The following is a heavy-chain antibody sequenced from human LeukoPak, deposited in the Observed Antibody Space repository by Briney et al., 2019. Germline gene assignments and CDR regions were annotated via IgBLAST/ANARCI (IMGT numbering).Heavy chain of an antibody. Sequence: PGRSLRLSCAASGFTFSGYVMHWVRQAPGKGLEWVAIISYDGSNEYYADSVKGRFTISRDNSKNTLYLQMNSLRAADTAVYYCARDKGTSYPSSFDYWGQGTLVTVSS. D-gene: IGHD6-6*01. J-gene: IGHJ4*02. CDR2: ISYDGSNE. CDR3: ARDKGTSYPSSFDY. V-gene: IGHV3-30*04. CDR1: GFTFSGYV.